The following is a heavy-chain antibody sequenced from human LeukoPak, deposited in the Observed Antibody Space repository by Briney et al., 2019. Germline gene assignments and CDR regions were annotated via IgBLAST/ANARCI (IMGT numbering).Heavy chain of an antibody. D-gene: IGHD6-6*01. Sequence: PGGSLRLSCAASGFTFSSYAMSWVRQAPGKGLEWVASIYYADSLKGRFTISRDNAKNSLYLQMNSLRGEDTAVYYCARNQRSSSSHFDHWGQGTLVTVSS. CDR3: ARNQRSSSSHFDH. V-gene: IGHV3-21*01. J-gene: IGHJ4*02. CDR1: GFTFSSYA. CDR2: I.